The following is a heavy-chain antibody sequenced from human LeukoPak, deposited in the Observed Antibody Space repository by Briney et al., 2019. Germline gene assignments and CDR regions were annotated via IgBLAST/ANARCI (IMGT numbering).Heavy chain of an antibody. CDR1: GFTFSSYG. Sequence: GGSLRLSCAASGFTFSSYGMSWVRQAPGKGLEWVSAISGSGGSTYYADSVKGRFTISRDNSKNTLYLQMNSLRAEDTAVYYCARERYCSSTSCNGGVLDYWGQGTLVTVSS. V-gene: IGHV3-23*01. J-gene: IGHJ4*02. CDR2: ISGSGGST. D-gene: IGHD2-2*01. CDR3: ARERYCSSTSCNGGVLDY.